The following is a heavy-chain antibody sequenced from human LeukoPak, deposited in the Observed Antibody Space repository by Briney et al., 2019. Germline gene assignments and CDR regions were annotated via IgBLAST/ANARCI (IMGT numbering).Heavy chain of an antibody. CDR2: IYHSGST. CDR3: ARDVSSSWSQP. J-gene: IGHJ5*02. D-gene: IGHD6-13*01. CDR1: GGSISSYY. Sequence: SETLSLTCTVSGGSISSYYWSWVRQPPGKGLEWIGEIYHSGSTNYNPSLKSRVTISVDKSKNQFSLKLSSVTAADTAVYYCARDVSSSWSQPWGQGTLVTVSS. V-gene: IGHV4-4*02.